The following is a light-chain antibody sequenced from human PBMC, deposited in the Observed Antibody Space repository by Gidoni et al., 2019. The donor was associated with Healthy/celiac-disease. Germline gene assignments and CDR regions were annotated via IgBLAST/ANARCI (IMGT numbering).Light chain of an antibody. CDR3: QQYNSLWT. V-gene: IGKV1-5*03. J-gene: IGKJ1*01. CDR1: QSISSW. CDR2: KAS. Sequence: IQLTQSPSTLSASVGDRVTITCRASQSISSWLAWYQQKPGKAPKLLIYKASTLESGVPSRFSGSVSGTEFTLTISSLQPDEFATYYCQQYNSLWTFXQXTKVEIK.